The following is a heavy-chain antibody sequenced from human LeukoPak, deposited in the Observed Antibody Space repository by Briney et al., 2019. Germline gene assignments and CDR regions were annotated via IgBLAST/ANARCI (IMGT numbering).Heavy chain of an antibody. J-gene: IGHJ4*02. CDR1: GFTFSSYG. V-gene: IGHV3-30*02. Sequence: GGSLRLSCAASGFTFSSYGMHWVRQAPGKGLAWVAFIRYDGSNKYYAASVKGRFTIARDNSKNTLYLQMNSLRAEDTAVYYCARGGSNGSMIYWGQGTLVTVSS. CDR2: IRYDGSNK. D-gene: IGHD2-8*01. CDR3: ARGGSNGSMIY.